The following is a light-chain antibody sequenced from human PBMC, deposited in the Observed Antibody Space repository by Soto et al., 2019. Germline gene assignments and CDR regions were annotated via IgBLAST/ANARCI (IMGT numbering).Light chain of an antibody. J-gene: IGKJ5*01. Sequence: DIQVTQSPSSLSASVGDRVTITCRASQSITTFLNWYQQKPGNAPKLLIYAASSLQTGVPSRFTGAGSETDFTLTISSLQPEDFGTYYCQQTYSTPITFGQGTRLE. V-gene: IGKV1-39*01. CDR3: QQTYSTPIT. CDR1: QSITTF. CDR2: AAS.